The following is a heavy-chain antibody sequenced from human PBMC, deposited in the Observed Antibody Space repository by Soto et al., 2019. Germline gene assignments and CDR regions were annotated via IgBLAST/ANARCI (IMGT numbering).Heavy chain of an antibody. J-gene: IGHJ4*02. CDR1: GFIVSNNY. Sequence: EVQLVESGGGLVQPGGSLRLSCAASGFIVSNNYISWVRQAPGKGLEWVSVIYSGGSTYYADSVKGRLTISRDNSKNTLYLQMNSLRAEDTAVYYCATYGSVRNNPPDYWGRETLVIVSS. CDR3: ATYGSVRNNPPDY. V-gene: IGHV3-66*01. CDR2: IYSGGST. D-gene: IGHD3-10*01.